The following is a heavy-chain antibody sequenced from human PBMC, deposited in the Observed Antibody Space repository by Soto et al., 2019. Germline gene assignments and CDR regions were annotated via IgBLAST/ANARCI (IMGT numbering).Heavy chain of an antibody. V-gene: IGHV4-30-4*01. CDR2: IFDSGIT. CDR1: GGSIRSSLYY. Sequence: QVQLQESGPGLVKPSQTLSLTCTVSGGSIRSSLYYWSWIRQPPGKGLEWIGYIFDSGITHYNPSLKSRVAMSVDTSKNKFSLNLTSVTAADTAVYFCASQFCSGGACFNWFDPWGHGTLVTVSS. CDR3: ASQFCSGGACFNWFDP. D-gene: IGHD2-21*02. J-gene: IGHJ5*02.